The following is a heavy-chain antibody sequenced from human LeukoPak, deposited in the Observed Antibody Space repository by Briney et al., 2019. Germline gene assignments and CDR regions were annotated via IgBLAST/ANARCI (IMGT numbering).Heavy chain of an antibody. CDR1: GGSFSGYY. CDR3: ARTGDTNAIDY. Sequence: SETLSLTCAVYGGSFSGYYWSWIRQPPGKGLEWIGSIYYSGSTYYNPSLKSRVTISVDTSKNQFSLKLSSVTAADTAVYYCARTGDTNAIDYWGQGTLVTVSS. J-gene: IGHJ4*02. CDR2: IYYSGST. V-gene: IGHV4-34*01. D-gene: IGHD4-17*01.